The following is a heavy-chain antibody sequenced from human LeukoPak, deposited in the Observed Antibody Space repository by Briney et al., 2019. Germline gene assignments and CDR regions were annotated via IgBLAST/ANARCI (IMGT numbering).Heavy chain of an antibody. CDR2: IYPADSDT. V-gene: IGHV5-51*01. CDR1: EYTFTDYW. D-gene: IGHD3-10*01. J-gene: IGHJ3*01. CDR3: ARLRGYSGPKDPFDL. Sequence: GESLKISCQGSEYTFTDYWIGWVRQMPGKGLEWMGIIYPADSDTRYGLSFQGQVTISADKFTTTIYLEWSCLKASDTAMYFCARLRGYSGPKDPFDLWGQGTLVTVSS.